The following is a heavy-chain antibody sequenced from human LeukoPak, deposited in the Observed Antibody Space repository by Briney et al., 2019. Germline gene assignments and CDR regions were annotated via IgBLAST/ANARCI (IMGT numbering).Heavy chain of an antibody. V-gene: IGHV4-39*07. CDR2: IYYSGTT. CDR3: ARDWAPGVDAFDI. D-gene: IGHD3-10*01. J-gene: IGHJ3*02. Sequence: SETLSLTCTVSSGSISSSTYYWGWIRQPPGKGLEWIGNIYYSGTTYYNPSLKSRVTISVDTSKNQFSLKLSSVTAADTAVYYCARDWAPGVDAFDIWGQGTMVTVSS. CDR1: SGSISSSTYY.